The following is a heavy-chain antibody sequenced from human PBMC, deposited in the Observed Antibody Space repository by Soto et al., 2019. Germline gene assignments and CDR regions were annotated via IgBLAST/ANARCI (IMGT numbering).Heavy chain of an antibody. D-gene: IGHD3-16*01. CDR2: INTNGGST. V-gene: IGHV3-64*02. CDR3: ARGGGGAALADFDY. Sequence: PGGSLRLSCAASVFTFSNHAMHWVRQAPGKGLECISTINTNGGSTYYADSVKGRFTISRDNSKNTLYLQMGSLRADDMAIYYCARGGGGAALADFDYWGQGALVTVSS. J-gene: IGHJ4*02. CDR1: VFTFSNHA.